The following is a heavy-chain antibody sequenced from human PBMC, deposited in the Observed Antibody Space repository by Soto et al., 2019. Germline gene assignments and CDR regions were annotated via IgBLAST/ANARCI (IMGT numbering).Heavy chain of an antibody. Sequence: QVQLVQSGAEVKKPGSSVKVSCKASGGTFSSYAISWVRQAPGQGLEWMGGIIPIFGTANYAQKFQGRVTITADESTSTAYMELGSLRSEDTAVYYWARELGEAEWGGNWFDPWGQGTLVTVSS. CDR1: GGTFSSYA. CDR3: ARELGEAEWGGNWFDP. V-gene: IGHV1-69*01. CDR2: IIPIFGTA. J-gene: IGHJ5*02. D-gene: IGHD3-16*01.